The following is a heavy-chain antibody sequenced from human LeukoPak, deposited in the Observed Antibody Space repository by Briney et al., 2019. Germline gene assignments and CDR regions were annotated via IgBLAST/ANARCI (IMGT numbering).Heavy chain of an antibody. Sequence: GGSLRLSCAASGFTVSSNYMTWVRQAPGKGLEWVSIIYSGGSTSYADSVKGRFTISRDNSKNTLYLQMNSLRAEDTAVYYCARDVVGATYFDWGQGTLVTVSS. D-gene: IGHD1-26*01. J-gene: IGHJ4*02. CDR1: GFTVSSNY. CDR2: IYSGGST. V-gene: IGHV3-53*01. CDR3: ARDVVGATYFD.